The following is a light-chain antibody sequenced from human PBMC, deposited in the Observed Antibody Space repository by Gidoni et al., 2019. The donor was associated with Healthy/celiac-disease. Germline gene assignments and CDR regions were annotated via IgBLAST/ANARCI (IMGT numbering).Light chain of an antibody. J-gene: IGKJ3*01. CDR3: QQYYSTLLFT. Sequence: DIVMTQSPDSLAVSLGERATINCKSSQSVLYSSTNKNYVAWYQQKPGQSPKLLIYCASTRESGVPDLFSGSGSGTDVTLTISSLQAGDVAVYYCQQYYSTLLFTFGPGTKVDIK. V-gene: IGKV4-1*01. CDR1: QSVLYSSTNKNY. CDR2: CAS.